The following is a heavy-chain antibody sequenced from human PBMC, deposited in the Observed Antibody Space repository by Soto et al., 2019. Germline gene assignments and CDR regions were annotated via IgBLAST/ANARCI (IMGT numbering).Heavy chain of an antibody. Sequence: QVQLVQSGAEVKKPGSSVKVSCKASGGTFSSYAISWVRQAPGQGLEWMGGIIPIFGTANYAQKFQGRVTITADESTIPAYMVLSSLISEATAAYYCARPQHPRDSRWFDPWGQGSLVTASS. CDR1: GGTFSSYA. D-gene: IGHD2-21*01. CDR3: ARPQHPRDSRWFDP. J-gene: IGHJ5*02. CDR2: IIPIFGTA. V-gene: IGHV1-69*12.